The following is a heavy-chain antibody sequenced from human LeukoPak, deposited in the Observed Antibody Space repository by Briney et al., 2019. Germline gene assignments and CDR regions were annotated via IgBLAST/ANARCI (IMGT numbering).Heavy chain of an antibody. V-gene: IGHV1-46*01. CDR1: GYTFSGYY. CDR3: ARDQWGYGSGSYGMDV. CDR2: INPSGGST. Sequence: ASVKVSCKASGYTFSGYYMHWVRQAPGQGLEWMGIINPSGGSTSYAQKFQGRVTMTRDTSTSTVYMELSSLRSEDTAVYYCARDQWGYGSGSYGMDVRGQGTTVTVSS. D-gene: IGHD3-10*01. J-gene: IGHJ6*02.